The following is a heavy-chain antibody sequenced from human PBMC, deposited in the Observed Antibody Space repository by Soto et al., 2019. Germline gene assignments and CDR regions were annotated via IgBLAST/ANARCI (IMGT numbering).Heavy chain of an antibody. CDR3: TKLGDSSGYSTPTFDY. CDR2: ISYDGSNK. Sequence: GGSLRLSCAASGFTFSSYGMHWVRQAPGKGLEWVAVISYDGSNKYYADSVKGRFTISRDNSKNTLYLQMNSLRAEDTAVYYCTKLGDSSGYSTPTFDYWGQGTLVTVSS. V-gene: IGHV3-30*18. J-gene: IGHJ4*02. D-gene: IGHD3-22*01. CDR1: GFTFSSYG.